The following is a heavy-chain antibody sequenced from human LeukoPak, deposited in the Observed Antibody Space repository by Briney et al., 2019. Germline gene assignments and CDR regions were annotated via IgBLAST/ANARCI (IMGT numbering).Heavy chain of an antibody. J-gene: IGHJ6*02. Sequence: GGSLRLSRAASGFTFSSYAMSWVRQAPGKGLEWVSVISGSGGSTYYADSVKGRFTISRDNSKNTLYLQMNSQRAEDTAVYYCAKVRATDYYYYYGMDVWGQGTTVTVSS. V-gene: IGHV3-23*01. CDR1: GFTFSSYA. CDR3: AKVRATDYYYYYGMDV. D-gene: IGHD1-1*01. CDR2: ISGSGGST.